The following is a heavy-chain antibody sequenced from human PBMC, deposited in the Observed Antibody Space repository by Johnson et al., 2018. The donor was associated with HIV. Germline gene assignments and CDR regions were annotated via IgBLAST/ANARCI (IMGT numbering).Heavy chain of an antibody. CDR1: GLIFSRSW. CDR3: ARPYSESIYAAFSL. V-gene: IGHV3-74*02. J-gene: IGHJ3*01. CDR2: TNSDGSST. D-gene: IGHD2/OR15-2a*01. Sequence: VQLVESGGGSVKSGGSLRVSCAASGLIFSRSWMHWVRQAPGKGLVWVSRTNSDGSSTNYADSVRGRFTISRDNAENLLTLQMNSLRAEDTAVYYCARPYSESIYAAFSLWGQGTMVTVSS.